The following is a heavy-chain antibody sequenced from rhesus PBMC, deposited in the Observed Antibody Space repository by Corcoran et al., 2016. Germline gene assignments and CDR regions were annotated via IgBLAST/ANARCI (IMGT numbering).Heavy chain of an antibody. V-gene: IGHV4-73*01. CDR1: GGSISGYYY. Sequence: QVKLQQWGEGLVKPSETLSLTCAVYGGSISGYYYWSWIRQPEGKDLAWLEYIYGNSPRPNYNPSLKNRVTMSEVPSKIQFSLKLCSVTAADTAVYYCARDVYEDDYGYYSSGLDSCGQGVVVTVSS. CDR2: IYGNSPRP. D-gene: IGHD3-9*01. CDR3: ARDVYEDDYGYYSSGLDS. J-gene: IGHJ6*01.